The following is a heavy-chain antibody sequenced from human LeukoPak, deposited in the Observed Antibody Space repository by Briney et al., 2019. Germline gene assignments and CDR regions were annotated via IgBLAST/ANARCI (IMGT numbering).Heavy chain of an antibody. CDR3: ARPLGYCSDSRCPQSWFDP. D-gene: IGHD2-15*01. V-gene: IGHV4-59*12. CDR1: GGSISTYY. Sequence: ETLSLTCTVSGGSISTYYWSWIRQPPGKGLEWIAYINYSGSTNYNPSLKSRVTMSVDTSKNQFSLKLSSVTAADTAVYYCARPLGYCSDSRCPQSWFDPWGQGTLVTVSS. J-gene: IGHJ5*02. CDR2: INYSGST.